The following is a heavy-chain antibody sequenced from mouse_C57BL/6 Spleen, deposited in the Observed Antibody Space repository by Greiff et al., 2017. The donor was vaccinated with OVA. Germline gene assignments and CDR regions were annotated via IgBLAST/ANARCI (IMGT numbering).Heavy chain of an antibody. CDR3: TRNYCGRGNFDY. Sequence: EVKLEESGGGLVQPGGSMKLSCAASGFTFSDAWMDWVRQSPEKGLEWVAEISNKANNHATYYAKSVKGRFTISRDDSKSSVYLQMSSLRAEDTGIYYCTRNYCGRGNFDYWGQGTTLTVSS. J-gene: IGHJ2*01. CDR2: ISNKANNHAT. D-gene: IGHD1-1*01. V-gene: IGHV6-6*01. CDR1: GFTFSDAW.